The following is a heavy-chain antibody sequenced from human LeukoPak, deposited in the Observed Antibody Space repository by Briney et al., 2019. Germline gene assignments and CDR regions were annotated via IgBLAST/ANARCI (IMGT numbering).Heavy chain of an antibody. D-gene: IGHD3-22*01. CDR1: GYTFTSYG. J-gene: IGHJ4*02. V-gene: IGHV1-18*01. CDR3: ARIPISLSGYYYDSSGYYWVSDY. Sequence: ASVKVSCKASGYTFTSYGISWVRQAPGQGLEWMRWISAYNGNTNYAQKLQGRVTMTTDTSTSTAYMELRSLRSDDTAVYYCARIPISLSGYYYDSSGYYWVSDYWGQGTLVTVSS. CDR2: ISAYNGNT.